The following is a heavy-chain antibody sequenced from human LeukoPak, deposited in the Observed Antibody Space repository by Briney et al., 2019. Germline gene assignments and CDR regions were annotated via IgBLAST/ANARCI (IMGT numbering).Heavy chain of an antibody. J-gene: IGHJ4*02. D-gene: IGHD3-22*01. V-gene: IGHV3-23*01. CDR1: GFTFRSYA. CDR2: ITGSGGTT. CDR3: AKDLENYYGSSAYSPRVNFDY. Sequence: GGSLRLSCAASGFTFRSYAMGWVRQAPGKGLEWVSVITGSGGTTYYADSVKGRFTISRDNSKNTLYLQMNGLRDEDTAIYYCAKDLENYYGSSAYSPRVNFDYWGQGTLVTVSS.